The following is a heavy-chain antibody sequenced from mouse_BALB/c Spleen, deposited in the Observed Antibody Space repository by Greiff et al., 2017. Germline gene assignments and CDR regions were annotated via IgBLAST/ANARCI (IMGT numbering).Heavy chain of an antibody. Sequence: EVQLVESGGGLVKPGGSLKLSCAASGFAFSSYDMSWVRQTPEKRLEWVAYISSGGGSTYYPDTVKGRFTISRDNAKNTLYLQMSSLKSEDTAMYYCARQGVYYDYDEGFAYWGQGTLVTVSA. V-gene: IGHV5-12-1*01. CDR1: GFAFSSYD. CDR2: ISSGGGST. CDR3: ARQGVYYDYDEGFAY. J-gene: IGHJ3*01. D-gene: IGHD2-4*01.